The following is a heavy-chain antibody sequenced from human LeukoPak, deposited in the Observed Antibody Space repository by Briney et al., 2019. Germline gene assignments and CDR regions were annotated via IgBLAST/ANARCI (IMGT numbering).Heavy chain of an antibody. CDR3: ARGGYCSSTSCYSDGRWFDP. CDR1: GYTLTELS. Sequence: ASVKVSCKVSGYTLTELSMHWVRQAPGKGLEWMGGFDPEDGETIYAQKFQGRVTMTRDTSISTAYMELSRQRSDDTAVYYCARGGYCSSTSCYSDGRWFDPWGQGTLVTVSS. V-gene: IGHV1-24*01. D-gene: IGHD2-2*01. CDR2: FDPEDGET. J-gene: IGHJ5*02.